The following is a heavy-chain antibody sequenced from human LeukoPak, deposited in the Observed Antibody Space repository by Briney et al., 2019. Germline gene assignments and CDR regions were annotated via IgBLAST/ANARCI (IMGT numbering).Heavy chain of an antibody. J-gene: IGHJ4*02. CDR3: ARDYYFDY. CDR2: ISYDGSNK. CDR1: GFTFSSYA. V-gene: IGHV3-30*01. Sequence: GGSLRLSCAASGFTFSSYAMHWVRQAPGKGLEWVAVISYDGSNKYYADSVKGRFTISRDNSKNTLYLQMNSLRAEDTAAYYCARDYYFDYWGQGTLVTVSS.